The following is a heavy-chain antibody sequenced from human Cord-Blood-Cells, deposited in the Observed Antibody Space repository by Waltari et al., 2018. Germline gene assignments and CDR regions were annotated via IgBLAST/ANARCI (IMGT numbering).Heavy chain of an antibody. Sequence: QVQLQESGPGLVKPSETLSLTCTVSGGSISSYYWSWIRQPPGKGLEWIGYIYYSGRANYNPSLKCRVTIAVDTSKNQFSLKLSAVTAADTAVYYCARAGSGSYYYYYGMDVWGQGTTVTVSS. J-gene: IGHJ6*02. CDR2: IYYSGRA. V-gene: IGHV4-59*01. D-gene: IGHD3-10*01. CDR1: GGSISSYY. CDR3: ARAGSGSYYYYYGMDV.